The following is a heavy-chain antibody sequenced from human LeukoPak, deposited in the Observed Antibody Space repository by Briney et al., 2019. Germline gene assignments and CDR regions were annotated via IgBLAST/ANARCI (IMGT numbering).Heavy chain of an antibody. CDR2: INPNSGGT. CDR3: ARRYSSDAFDI. Sequence: ASVKVSCKASGYTFTSYGISWVRQAPGQGLEWMGWINPNSGGTNYAQKFQGRVTMTRDTSISTAYMELSRLRSDDTAVYYCARRYSSDAFDIWGQGTMVTVSS. V-gene: IGHV1-2*02. CDR1: GYTFTSYG. J-gene: IGHJ3*02. D-gene: IGHD6-13*01.